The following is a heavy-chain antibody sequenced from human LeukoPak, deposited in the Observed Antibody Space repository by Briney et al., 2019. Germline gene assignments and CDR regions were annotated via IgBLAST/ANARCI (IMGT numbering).Heavy chain of an antibody. Sequence: PSETLSLTCIVSGGSISSSSYYWGWIRQPPGKGLEWIGSIYYSGSTYYNPSLKSRVTISVDTSKDQFSLKLSSVTAADTAVYYCARRGDGYNLNWGQGTLVTVSS. CDR2: IYYSGST. D-gene: IGHD5-24*01. J-gene: IGHJ4*02. V-gene: IGHV4-39*07. CDR3: ARRGDGYNLN. CDR1: GGSISSSSYY.